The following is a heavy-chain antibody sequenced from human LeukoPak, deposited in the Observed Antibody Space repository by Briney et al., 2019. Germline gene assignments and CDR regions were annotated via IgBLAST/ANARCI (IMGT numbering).Heavy chain of an antibody. V-gene: IGHV3-21*01. CDR3: ARDIYDDSSSWYRRVGAFDI. D-gene: IGHD6-13*01. Sequence: PGGSLRLSCAASGFTFSDYNMNWVRQSPEKGLEWVSSISSSSSYIYYADSVKGRFTISRDNAKNSLYLQMNSLRAEDTAVYYCARDIYDDSSSWYRRVGAFDIWGQGTMVTVSS. J-gene: IGHJ3*02. CDR1: GFTFSDYN. CDR2: ISSSSSYI.